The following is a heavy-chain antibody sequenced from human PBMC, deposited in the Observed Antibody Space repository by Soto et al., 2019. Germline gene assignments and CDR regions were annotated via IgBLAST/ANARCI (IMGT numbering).Heavy chain of an antibody. V-gene: IGHV1-69*12. CDR1: GCTFSSYA. CDR3: ARTRGGDGYTAPFDD. J-gene: IGHJ4*02. Sequence: QVQLVQSGAEVRKPGSSVKVSCKASGCTFSSYAISWVRQAPGQGLDWMGGIVPMLGSGNYAQKFEGRLTITADEYTRTAYMELSSLRSEDTAVYYCARTRGGDGYTAPFDDWGQGTLVTVYS. D-gene: IGHD2-21*01. CDR2: IVPMLGSG.